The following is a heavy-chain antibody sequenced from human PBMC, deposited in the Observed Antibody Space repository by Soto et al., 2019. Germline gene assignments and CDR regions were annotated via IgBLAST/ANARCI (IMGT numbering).Heavy chain of an antibody. J-gene: IGHJ4*02. D-gene: IGHD6-6*01. CDR2: IHPSDSNT. Sequence: PGESLKISCTVSGYSFTTYWIGWVRQMPGKGREGMGVIHPSDSNTIYSPSFHGQVTISVDRSTSTAYLQWRSLKASDSAIYYCTRSQYSSSSIDYWGQGTLVTVSS. V-gene: IGHV5-51*01. CDR1: GYSFTTYW. CDR3: TRSQYSSSSIDY.